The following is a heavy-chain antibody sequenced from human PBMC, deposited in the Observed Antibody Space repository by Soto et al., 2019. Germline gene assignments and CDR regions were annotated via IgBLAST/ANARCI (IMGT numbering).Heavy chain of an antibody. V-gene: IGHV3-23*01. CDR1: GFTISSYA. Sequence: GGSLSLSCEGSGFTISSYATSWVRQAPGKGLEWVSVISGSGENRYYSDSVKGRFTISRDNSKNTVYLQMNSLRDEDTAVYYCAKALSTVTVGTPYMDVWGKGTTVTVSS. J-gene: IGHJ6*03. CDR2: ISGSGENR. CDR3: AKALSTVTVGTPYMDV. D-gene: IGHD1-7*01.